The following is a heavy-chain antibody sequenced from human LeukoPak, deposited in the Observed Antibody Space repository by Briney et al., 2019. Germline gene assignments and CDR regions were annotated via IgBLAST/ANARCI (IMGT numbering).Heavy chain of an antibody. Sequence: IPSETLSLTCIVSGGSISSSNYYWGWIRQSPGKGLEWIGSIYSRGSTYYNPSLKSRVTISVDTSKNQFSLKLSSVTAADTAVYYCARHLLEWFPTPFDYWGQGTLVTVSS. CDR2: IYSRGST. CDR1: GGSISSSNYY. V-gene: IGHV4-39*01. CDR3: ARHLLEWFPTPFDY. J-gene: IGHJ4*02. D-gene: IGHD3-9*01.